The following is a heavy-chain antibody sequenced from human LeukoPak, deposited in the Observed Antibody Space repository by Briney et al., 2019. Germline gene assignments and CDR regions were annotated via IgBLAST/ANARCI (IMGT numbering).Heavy chain of an antibody. CDR2: IKPDGSEK. D-gene: IGHD4-17*01. V-gene: IGHV3-7*01. Sequence: GGSLRLSCAASGFTFSSYWMSWVRQDPGKGLEWVANIKPDGSEKYCVDSVKGRFTISRDNAKKSLYLQMNSLRAEDTAVYYCARGDFNDYGDYVDAFEIWGQGTMVTVSA. CDR1: GFTFSSYW. J-gene: IGHJ3*02. CDR3: ARGDFNDYGDYVDAFEI.